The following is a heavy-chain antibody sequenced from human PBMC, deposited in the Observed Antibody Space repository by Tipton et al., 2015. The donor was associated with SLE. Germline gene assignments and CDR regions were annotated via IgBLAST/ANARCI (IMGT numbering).Heavy chain of an antibody. CDR2: IFPNGGT. CDR1: GGSISSGSYY. V-gene: IGHV4-61*02. CDR3: ARGSDQVDFDY. Sequence: TLSLTCTVSGGSISSGSYYWSWIRQPAGKALEWIGRIFPNGGTDYNPSLKSRVTMSIDTSKNHFSLRLNSVTAADTAVYYCARGSDQVDFDYWGQGTLVTVSS. J-gene: IGHJ4*02.